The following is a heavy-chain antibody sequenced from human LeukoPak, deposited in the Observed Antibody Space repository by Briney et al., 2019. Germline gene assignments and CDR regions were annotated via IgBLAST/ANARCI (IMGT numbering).Heavy chain of an antibody. CDR2: IVVGSGNT. CDR3: ARGIPEQWLKFDY. D-gene: IGHD6-19*01. CDR1: GFTFTSSA. Sequence: ASVKVSCKASGFTFTSSAVQWVRQARGQRLELIGWIVVGSGNTNYAQKFQGRVTMTRDTSTSTVYMELSSLRSEDTAVYYCARGIPEQWLKFDYWGQGTLVTVSS. V-gene: IGHV1-58*01. J-gene: IGHJ4*02.